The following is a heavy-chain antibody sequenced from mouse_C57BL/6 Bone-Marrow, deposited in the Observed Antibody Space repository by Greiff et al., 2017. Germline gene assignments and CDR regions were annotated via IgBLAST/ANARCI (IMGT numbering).Heavy chain of an antibody. CDR2: IDPEIGDT. Sequence: DVQLVESGAELVRPGASVKLSCTASGFNIKDDYIHWVKQRPEQGLEWIGWIDPEIGDTEYASKFQGKATITSDTSSTTAYLQLSSLTSDDTAVYYCSSFDGNYFDFWGQGTPLTVAS. V-gene: IGHV14-4*01. D-gene: IGHD2-3*01. CDR1: GFNIKDDY. J-gene: IGHJ2*01. CDR3: SSFDGNYFDF.